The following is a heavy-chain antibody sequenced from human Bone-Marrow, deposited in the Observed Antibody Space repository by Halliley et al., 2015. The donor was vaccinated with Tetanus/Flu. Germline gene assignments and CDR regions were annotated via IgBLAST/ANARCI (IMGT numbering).Heavy chain of an antibody. CDR2: IYPDDSDT. CDR3: ARRHDWGLDY. J-gene: IGHJ4*02. Sequence: QLVQSGAEVKKPGESLKISCKCSGYGFNTYWIGWVRQMPGKGLECMGIIYPDDSDTRYSQSFQGRVTMSVDRSTNTAYLQWSGRKAWDTAIYYCARRHDWGLDYWGQGTLVTVSS. D-gene: IGHD7-27*01. CDR1: GYGFNTYW. V-gene: IGHV5-51*01.